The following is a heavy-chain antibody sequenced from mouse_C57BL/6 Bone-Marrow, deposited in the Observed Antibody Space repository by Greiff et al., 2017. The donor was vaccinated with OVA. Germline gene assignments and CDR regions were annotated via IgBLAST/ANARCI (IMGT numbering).Heavy chain of an antibody. Sequence: EVNVVESGGGLVQPGGSLKLSCAASGFTFSDYYMYWVRQTPEKRLEWVAYISNGGGSTYYPDTVKGRFTISRDNAKNTLYLQMSRLKSEDTAMYYCARQGSSYYFDYWGQGTTLTVSS. V-gene: IGHV5-12*01. CDR3: ARQGSSYYFDY. J-gene: IGHJ2*01. CDR1: GFTFSDYY. CDR2: ISNGGGST. D-gene: IGHD1-1*01.